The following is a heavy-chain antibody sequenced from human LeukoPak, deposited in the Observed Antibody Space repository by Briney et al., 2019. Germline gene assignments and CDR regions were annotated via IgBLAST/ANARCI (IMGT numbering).Heavy chain of an antibody. J-gene: IGHJ4*02. V-gene: IGHV3-33*01. CDR1: GFTFSSYA. Sequence: GRSLRLSCAASGFTFSSYAMHWVRQAPGKGLEWVAVIWYDGSRKYYADSVKGRFSISRDDSKNTLYLHMNSLRAEDTAVYYCARDLRIGRTDYYDTRGYYPDYWGQGTLVTVSS. CDR2: IWYDGSRK. D-gene: IGHD3-22*01. CDR3: ARDLRIGRTDYYDTRGYYPDY.